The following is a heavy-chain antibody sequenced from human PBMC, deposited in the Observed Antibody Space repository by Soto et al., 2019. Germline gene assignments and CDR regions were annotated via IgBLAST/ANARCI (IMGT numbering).Heavy chain of an antibody. CDR2: IYTSGST. Sequence: EPLSLTCTVSGGSISSYYWSWIRQPAGKGLEWIGRIYTSGSTNYNPSLKSRVTMSVDTSKNQFSLKLSSVTAADTAVYYCARARGTGSSSFEFDYWGQGTLVTVSS. CDR1: GGSISSYY. J-gene: IGHJ4*02. CDR3: ARARGTGSSSFEFDY. D-gene: IGHD6-13*01. V-gene: IGHV4-4*07.